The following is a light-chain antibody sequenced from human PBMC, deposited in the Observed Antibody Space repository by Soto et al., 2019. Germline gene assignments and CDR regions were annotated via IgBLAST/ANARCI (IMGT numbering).Light chain of an antibody. CDR1: QSVSSR. Sequence: EIVMTQSPGTLSLSPGERATLSCRASQSVSSRLAWYQQKPGQAPRLLISGASSRATGTPDRFSGSGSGTDFTLTISRLEPEDFAVYYCQQYGNSAITFGQGTRLEIK. CDR2: GAS. V-gene: IGKV3-20*01. CDR3: QQYGNSAIT. J-gene: IGKJ5*01.